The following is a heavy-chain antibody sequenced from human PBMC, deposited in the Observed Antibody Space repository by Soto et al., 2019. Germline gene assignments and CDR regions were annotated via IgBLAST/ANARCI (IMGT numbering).Heavy chain of an antibody. V-gene: IGHV4-59*01. D-gene: IGHD3-10*01. CDR1: ACSISNYY. CDR3: AREKITGFGSYFYYGLDV. J-gene: IGHJ6*02. Sequence: SETLSPTCTVSACSISNYYWSWIRQPPGKGLEWIANINYSGNINYNPSLKSRVTISIDTSKNQFSLKLSSVTAADTALYYCAREKITGFGSYFYYGLDVWGQGTTVTVSS. CDR2: INYSGNI.